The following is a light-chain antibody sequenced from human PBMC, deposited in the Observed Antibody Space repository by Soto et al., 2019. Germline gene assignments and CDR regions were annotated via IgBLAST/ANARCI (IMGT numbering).Light chain of an antibody. CDR3: QHSNDWPPAIT. CDR2: GAS. J-gene: IGKJ3*01. Sequence: EILMTQSPATLSVSPGERATLSCRASQSLSRNLAWYQQKPGQAPRLLIYGASTRASGVPARLSGSGSGPEFTLTISSLQSDDFAFSYCQHSNDWPPAITFGPGTKVD. V-gene: IGKV3-15*01. CDR1: QSLSRN.